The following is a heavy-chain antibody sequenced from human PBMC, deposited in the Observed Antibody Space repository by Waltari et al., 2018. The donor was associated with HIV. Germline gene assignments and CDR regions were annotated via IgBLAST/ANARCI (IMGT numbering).Heavy chain of an antibody. CDR2: IIPIVGTA. CDR3: AREVYHERSGYFNY. J-gene: IGHJ4*02. V-gene: IGHV1-69*12. Sequence: QVQLVQSGAEVKKPGSSVKVPCKTSGGIPNRQAISWVRQASGQGLEWMGGIIPIVGTAIYAQKFQVRVTITADESTSTVYMELSSLRSEDTAVYYCAREVYHERSGYFNYWGQGTLVTVSS. CDR1: GGIPNRQA. D-gene: IGHD3-22*01.